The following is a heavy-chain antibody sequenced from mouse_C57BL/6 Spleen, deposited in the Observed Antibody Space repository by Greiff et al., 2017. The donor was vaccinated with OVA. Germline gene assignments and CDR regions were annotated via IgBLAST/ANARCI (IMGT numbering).Heavy chain of an antibody. CDR3: ARGTTVVDHVFAY. J-gene: IGHJ3*01. Sequence: QVQLKQPGAELVKPGASVKLSCKASGYTFTSYWMHWVKQRPGRGLEWIGRIDPNSGGTKYNEKFKSKATLTVDKPSSTAYMQLSSLTSEDSAVYYCARGTTVVDHVFAYWGQGTLVTVSA. V-gene: IGHV1-72*01. D-gene: IGHD1-1*01. CDR2: IDPNSGGT. CDR1: GYTFTSYW.